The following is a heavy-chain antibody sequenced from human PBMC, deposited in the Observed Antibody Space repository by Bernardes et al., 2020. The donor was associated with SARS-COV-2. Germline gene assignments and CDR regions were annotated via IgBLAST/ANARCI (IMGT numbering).Heavy chain of an antibody. D-gene: IGHD3-10*01. Sequence: GGSLRLSCAASGFTFSSSAMSWVRQAPGKGLAWVSAISGSGGSTYYADSVKGRFTISRDNSKNTLYLQMNSLRAEDTAVYYCAKVRSDMVRGVTMWGIYYYYGMDVWGQGTTVTVSS. V-gene: IGHV3-23*01. CDR2: ISGSGGST. J-gene: IGHJ6*02. CDR1: GFTFSSSA. CDR3: AKVRSDMVRGVTMWGIYYYYGMDV.